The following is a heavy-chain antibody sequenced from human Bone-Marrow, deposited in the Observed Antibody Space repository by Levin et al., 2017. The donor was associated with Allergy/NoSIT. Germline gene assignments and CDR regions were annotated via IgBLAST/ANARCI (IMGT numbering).Heavy chain of an antibody. D-gene: IGHD2-2*01. J-gene: IGHJ2*01. CDR2: INHSGDT. CDR1: DGSFNDYY. CDR3: ARPRRRCSSPSCFHFWYFNV. Sequence: PGGSLRLSCAVHDGSFNDYYWSWIRQPPGEGLEWIGEINHSGDTKYNPSLRSRATISADTSENQVSLKLSSVTAADTAVYYCARPRRRCSSPSCFHFWYFNVWGRGTLVTVSS. V-gene: IGHV4-34*01.